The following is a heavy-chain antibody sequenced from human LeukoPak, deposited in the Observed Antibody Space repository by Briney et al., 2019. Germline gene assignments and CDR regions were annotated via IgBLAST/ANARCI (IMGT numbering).Heavy chain of an antibody. Sequence: SETLSLTCAVYGGSFRGYYWSCIRQPPGKGLEWIGEINHSGSTNYNPSLKSRVTISVDTSKNQFSLKLSSVTAADTAVYYCARTPRRIAARHFDYWGQGTLVTVSS. CDR2: INHSGST. CDR1: GGSFRGYY. J-gene: IGHJ4*02. CDR3: ARTPRRIAARHFDY. D-gene: IGHD6-6*01. V-gene: IGHV4-34*01.